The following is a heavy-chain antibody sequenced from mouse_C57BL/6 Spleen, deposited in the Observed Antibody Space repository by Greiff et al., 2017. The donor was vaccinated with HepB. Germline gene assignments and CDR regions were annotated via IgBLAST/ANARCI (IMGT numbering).Heavy chain of an antibody. V-gene: IGHV1-15*01. J-gene: IGHJ2*01. Sequence: VQLKESGAELVRPGASVTLSCKASGYTFTDYEMHWVKQTPVHGLEWIGAIDPETGGTAYNQKFKGKAILTADKSSSTAYMELRSLTSEDSAVYYCTRVSNWAVVYYFDYWGQGTTLTVSS. D-gene: IGHD4-1*01. CDR2: IDPETGGT. CDR3: TRVSNWAVVYYFDY. CDR1: GYTFTDYE.